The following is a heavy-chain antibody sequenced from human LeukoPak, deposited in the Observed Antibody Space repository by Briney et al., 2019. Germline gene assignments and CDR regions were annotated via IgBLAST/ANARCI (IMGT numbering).Heavy chain of an antibody. D-gene: IGHD2-8*02. J-gene: IGHJ1*01. V-gene: IGHV3-23*01. Sequence: PGGSLRLSCAASGFTFSTYAMSWVRQAPGKGLAWVSGISESGGTTYYADSVKGRFTISRDNFKSTLYLQMNSLRAEDTAVYYCAKDPSTSWYWYFQHWGQGTLVTVSS. CDR3: AKDPSTSWYWYFQH. CDR2: ISESGGTT. CDR1: GFTFSTYA.